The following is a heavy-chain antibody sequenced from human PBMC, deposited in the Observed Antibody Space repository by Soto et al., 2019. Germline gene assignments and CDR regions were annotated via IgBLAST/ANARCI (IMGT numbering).Heavy chain of an antibody. CDR3: ARDMIPAAISYRYDAMDV. J-gene: IGHJ6*02. V-gene: IGHV1-69*01. CDR2: IIPIFETT. CDR1: GGTFSNYA. D-gene: IGHD2-2*01. Sequence: QVQLVQSGAEVKKPGSSVKVSCKASGGTFSNYAFSWVRQVPGQGLEWMGGIIPIFETTNYAQKFQGRVTRTAGESTSTTYMELSSRGSEDTAVFFCARDMIPAAISYRYDAMDVWGQGTTVTVSS.